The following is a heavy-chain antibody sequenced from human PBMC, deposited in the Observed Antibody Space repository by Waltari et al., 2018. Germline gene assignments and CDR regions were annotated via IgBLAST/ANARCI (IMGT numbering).Heavy chain of an antibody. CDR1: GFTVRPNF. CDR2: IYRGGNT. Sequence: VQLVESGGNLIQPGGSLRLSSADSGFTVRPNFISCVRQAPGKGLEWVSIIYRGGNTYYAGSVKGRFTISRDNYNNMVYLEMNSLRAEDTAVYYCAKQSPSYTRGWYPLESWGPGTLVTVSP. J-gene: IGHJ4*02. V-gene: IGHV3-53*01. D-gene: IGHD6-19*01. CDR3: AKQSPSYTRGWYPLES.